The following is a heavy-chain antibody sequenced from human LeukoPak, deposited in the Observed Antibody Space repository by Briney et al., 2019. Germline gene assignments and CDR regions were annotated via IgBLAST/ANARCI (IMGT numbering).Heavy chain of an antibody. Sequence: PSETLSLTCNVSGGSISNYYWSWIRQPPGKGLEWIGYIYYSGSPNYNPSLKSRVTISVDTSKNQFSLKLNSVTATDTAVYYRARASSSGWYVDYWGQGTLVTVSS. CDR1: GGSISNYY. CDR3: ARASSSGWYVDY. CDR2: IYYSGSP. J-gene: IGHJ4*02. V-gene: IGHV4-59*01. D-gene: IGHD6-19*01.